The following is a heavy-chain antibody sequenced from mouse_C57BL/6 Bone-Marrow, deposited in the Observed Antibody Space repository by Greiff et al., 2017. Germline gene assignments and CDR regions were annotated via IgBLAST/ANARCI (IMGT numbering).Heavy chain of an antibody. CDR2: IWSGGST. J-gene: IGHJ3*01. CDR1: GFSLTSYG. V-gene: IGHV2-2*01. CDR3: ARGEGWDGGFAY. D-gene: IGHD3-3*01. Sequence: QVQLQQSGPGLVQPSQSLSITCTVSGFSLTSYGVHWVRQSPGKGLEWLGVIWSGGSTDYNAAFISRLSISKDNSKSQVFFKMNSLQADDTAIYYCARGEGWDGGFAYWGQGTLVTVSA.